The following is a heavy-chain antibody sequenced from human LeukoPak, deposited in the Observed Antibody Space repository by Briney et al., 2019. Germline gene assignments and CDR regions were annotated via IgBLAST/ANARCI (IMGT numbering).Heavy chain of an antibody. J-gene: IGHJ6*03. D-gene: IGHD2/OR15-2a*01. CDR1: GYTFTGYY. CDR2: INPNSGGT. CDR3: AADLSLSDYYYYYMDV. V-gene: IGHV1-2*02. Sequence: ASVKVSCKASGYTFTGYYMHWVRQAPGQGLEWMGWINPNSGGTNYAQKFQGRVTMTRDTSISTAYMELSRLRSDDTAVYYCAADLSLSDYYYYYMDVWGKGTTVTVSS.